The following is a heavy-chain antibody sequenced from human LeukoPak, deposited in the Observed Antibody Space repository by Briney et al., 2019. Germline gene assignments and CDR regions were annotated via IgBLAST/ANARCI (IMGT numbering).Heavy chain of an antibody. D-gene: IGHD7-27*01. Sequence: GGSLRLSCAASGFTFSSYAMHWVRQAPGKGLEWVAVISYDGSNKYYADSVKGRFTISRDNSKNTLYLQMNSLRAEDTAVYYCARDLVWGSGAFDIWGQGTMVTVSS. CDR3: ARDLVWGSGAFDI. CDR2: ISYDGSNK. J-gene: IGHJ3*02. V-gene: IGHV3-30*14. CDR1: GFTFSSYA.